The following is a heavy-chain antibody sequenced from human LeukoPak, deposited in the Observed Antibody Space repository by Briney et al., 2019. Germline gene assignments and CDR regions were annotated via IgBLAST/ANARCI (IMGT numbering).Heavy chain of an antibody. CDR1: GFTFSSYG. V-gene: IGHV3-33*01. CDR2: IWYDGSNK. CDR3: ARDRDYYDSSGNLDY. D-gene: IGHD3-22*01. Sequence: GGSLRLSCAASGFTFSSYGMYWVRQAPGKGLEWVAVIWYDGSNKYYADSVKGRFTISRDNSKNTLYLQMNSLRAEDTAVYYCARDRDYYDSSGNLDYWGQGTLATVSS. J-gene: IGHJ4*02.